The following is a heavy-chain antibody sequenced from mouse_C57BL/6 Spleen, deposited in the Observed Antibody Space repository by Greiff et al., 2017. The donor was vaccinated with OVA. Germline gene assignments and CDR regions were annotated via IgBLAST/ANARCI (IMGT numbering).Heavy chain of an antibody. Sequence: DVKLVESGGGLVKPGGSLKLSCAASGFTFSDYGMHWVRQAPEKGLEWVAYISSGSSTIYYADTVKGRFTISRDNAKNTLFLQMTSLRSEDTAMYYCARRYGYGPFDYWGQGTTLTVSS. CDR2: ISSGSSTI. V-gene: IGHV5-17*01. D-gene: IGHD2-2*01. CDR1: GFTFSDYG. J-gene: IGHJ2*01. CDR3: ARRYGYGPFDY.